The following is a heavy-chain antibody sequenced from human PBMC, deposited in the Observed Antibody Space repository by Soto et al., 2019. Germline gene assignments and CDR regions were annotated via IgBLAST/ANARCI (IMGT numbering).Heavy chain of an antibody. D-gene: IGHD3-22*01. J-gene: IGHJ3*02. CDR2: IIPIFGTA. V-gene: IGHV1-69*13. Sequence: SVKVSCKASGGTFSSYAISWVRQAPGQGLEWMGGIIPIFGTANYAQKFQGRVTITADESTSTAYMELSSLIAEDTAVYYCARDTNPRITMIVVAPGAFDIWGQGTMVTVSS. CDR1: GGTFSSYA. CDR3: ARDTNPRITMIVVAPGAFDI.